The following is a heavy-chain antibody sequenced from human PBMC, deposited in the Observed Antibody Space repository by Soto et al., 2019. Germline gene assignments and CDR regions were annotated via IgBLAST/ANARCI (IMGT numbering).Heavy chain of an antibody. V-gene: IGHV3-74*01. D-gene: IGHD5-12*01. CDR1: GFTFSSYW. J-gene: IGHJ4*02. Sequence: GGSLRLSCAASGFTFSSYWMHWVRQAPGKGLVWVARIYNPGSTASYADSVKGRFTISRDNAKNTLYLQMSSLTVEDTAVFYCVRGNTGYGNFDYWGQGILVPSPQ. CDR2: IYNPGSTA. CDR3: VRGNTGYGNFDY.